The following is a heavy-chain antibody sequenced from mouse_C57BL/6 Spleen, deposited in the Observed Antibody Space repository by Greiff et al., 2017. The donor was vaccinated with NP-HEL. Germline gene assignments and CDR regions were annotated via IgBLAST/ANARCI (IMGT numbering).Heavy chain of an antibody. V-gene: IGHV1-64*01. CDR2: IHPNSGST. D-gene: IGHD2-2*01. J-gene: IGHJ4*01. Sequence: QVQLQQPGAELVKPGASVKLSCKASGYTFTSYWMHWVKQRPGQGLEWIGMIHPNSGSTNYNEKFKSKATLTVDKSSSTAYMQLSSLTSEDSAVYYCAREAGGYEYYYAMDYWGQGTSVTVSS. CDR1: GYTFTSYW. CDR3: AREAGGYEYYYAMDY.